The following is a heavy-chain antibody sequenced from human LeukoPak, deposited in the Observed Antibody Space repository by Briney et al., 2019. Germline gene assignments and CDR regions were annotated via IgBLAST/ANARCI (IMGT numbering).Heavy chain of an antibody. CDR1: GNTVTSDD. CDR3: TRETSSRYFDY. V-gene: IGHV1-8*01. CDR2: MNPNSGRT. J-gene: IGHJ4*02. Sequence: GASLKVSCKASGNTVTSDDISWVRQAIGHWLEWLGWMNPNSGRTGYAQNFQGRITITRNTSISTAYMELSSLRSEDTAVYYCTRETSSRYFDYWGQGTLVTVSS.